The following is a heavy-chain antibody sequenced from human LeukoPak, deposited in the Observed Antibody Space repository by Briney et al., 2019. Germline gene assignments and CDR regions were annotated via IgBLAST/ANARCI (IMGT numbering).Heavy chain of an antibody. CDR2: ISSSSSYI. CDR3: ARDRGIAAASPRGDY. J-gene: IGHJ4*02. Sequence: GGSLRLSCAASGFTFSSYSMNWVRQAPGKGLEWVSSISSSSSYIYYADSVKGRFTISRDNAKNSLYLQMNSLRAEDTAVYYCARDRGIAAASPRGDYWGQGTLVTVSS. V-gene: IGHV3-21*01. CDR1: GFTFSSYS. D-gene: IGHD6-13*01.